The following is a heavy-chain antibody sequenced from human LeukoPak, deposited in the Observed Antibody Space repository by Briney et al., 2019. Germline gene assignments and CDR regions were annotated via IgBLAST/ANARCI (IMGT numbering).Heavy chain of an antibody. J-gene: IGHJ4*02. CDR2: TYDGGST. CDR3: ASVMGATDFDF. Sequence: SETLSLTCTVSGGPISNFYWSWIRQPPGKGLEWIGYTYDGGSTSYNPSLKSRVTISVDTSKNQFSLRLTSVTAADTAVYYCASVMGATDFDFWGQGTLVTVPS. CDR1: GGPISNFY. V-gene: IGHV4-59*01. D-gene: IGHD1-26*01.